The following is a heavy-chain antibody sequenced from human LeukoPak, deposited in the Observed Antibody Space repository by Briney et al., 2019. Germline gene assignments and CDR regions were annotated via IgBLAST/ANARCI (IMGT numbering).Heavy chain of an antibody. V-gene: IGHV3-48*03. CDR3: ARRPSGWPSDY. CDR1: GFTFSSFE. D-gene: IGHD6-19*01. CDR2: ISSGGNTV. Sequence: PGGSLRLSCAASGFTFSSFEMHWVRQAPGKGLEWISYISSGGNTVYYADSVKGRFTISRDNAKNSQYLQLNSLRAEDTAVYYCARRPSGWPSDYWGQGTLVIVSS. J-gene: IGHJ4*02.